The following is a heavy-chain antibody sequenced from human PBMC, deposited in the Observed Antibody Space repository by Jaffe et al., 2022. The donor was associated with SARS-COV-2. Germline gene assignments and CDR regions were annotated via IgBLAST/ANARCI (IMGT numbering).Heavy chain of an antibody. V-gene: IGHV3-9*01. Sequence: EVQLVESGGGLVQPGRSLRLSCAASGFTFDDYAMHWVRQAPGKGLEWVSGISWNSGSIGYADSVKGRFTISRDNAKNSLYLQMNSLRAEDTALYYCAKAEYSSSWYRSGLFDYWGQGTLVTVSS. CDR2: ISWNSGSI. J-gene: IGHJ4*02. CDR1: GFTFDDYA. D-gene: IGHD6-13*01. CDR3: AKAEYSSSWYRSGLFDY.